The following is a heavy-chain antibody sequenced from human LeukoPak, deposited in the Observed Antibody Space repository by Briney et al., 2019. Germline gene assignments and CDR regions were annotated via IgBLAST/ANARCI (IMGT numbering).Heavy chain of an antibody. D-gene: IGHD3/OR15-3a*01. V-gene: IGHV4-39*07. CDR3: ARQTGSGLFILP. CDR2: IYYSGST. Sequence: SETLSLTCTVSGGSTSSSSYYWGWIRQPPGKGLEWIGSIYYSGSTYYNPSLKSRVTISVDTSKNQFSLKLSPVTAADTAVYYCARQTGSGLFILPGGQGTLVTVSS. CDR1: GGSTSSSSYY. J-gene: IGHJ4*02.